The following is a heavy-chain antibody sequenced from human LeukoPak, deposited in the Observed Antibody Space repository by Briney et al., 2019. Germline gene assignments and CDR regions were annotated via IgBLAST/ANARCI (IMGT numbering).Heavy chain of an antibody. V-gene: IGHV4-39*01. CDR3: ARLPRRVELDEDHLGPLY. Sequence: KSSETLSLTCTVSGGSISSSSYYWGWIRQPPGKGLEWIGSIYYSGSTYYNPSLKSRVTISVDTSKNQFSLKLSSVAAADTAVYYCARLPRRVELDEDHLGPLYWGQGTLVTVSS. J-gene: IGHJ4*02. D-gene: IGHD1-1*01. CDR1: GGSISSSSYY. CDR2: IYYSGST.